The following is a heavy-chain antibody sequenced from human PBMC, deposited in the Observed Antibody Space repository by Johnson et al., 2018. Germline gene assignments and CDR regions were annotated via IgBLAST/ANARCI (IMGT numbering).Heavy chain of an antibody. CDR3: ARGGKEDIVVVQAAEYYYYYGMDV. Sequence: QVQLVQSGAEVKKPGSSVKVSCKASGGTFSSYAISWVRQAPGQGLEWMGGIIPIFGTANYAQKFQGRVTITADDSTSTAYMERRSLRAGDTAGYYCARGGKEDIVVVQAAEYYYYYGMDVWGQGTTVTVSS. J-gene: IGHJ6*02. CDR1: GGTFSSYA. V-gene: IGHV1-69*12. CDR2: IIPIFGTA. D-gene: IGHD2-2*01.